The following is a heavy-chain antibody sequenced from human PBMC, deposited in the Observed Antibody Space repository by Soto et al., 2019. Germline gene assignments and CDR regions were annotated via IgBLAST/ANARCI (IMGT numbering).Heavy chain of an antibody. D-gene: IGHD3-10*01. V-gene: IGHV1-46*01. CDR3: ARDRTTMARGDRAFDY. Sequence: ASVKVSCKASGYTFTSYYMHWVRQAPGQGLEWMGIINPSGGSTSYAQKFQGRVTMTRDTSTSTVYMELSSLRSEDTAVYYCARDRTTMARGDRAFDYWGQGTLVTVSS. CDR1: GYTFTSYY. J-gene: IGHJ4*02. CDR2: INPSGGST.